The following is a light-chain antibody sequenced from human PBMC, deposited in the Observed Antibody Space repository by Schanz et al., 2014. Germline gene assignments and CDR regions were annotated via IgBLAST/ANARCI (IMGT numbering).Light chain of an antibody. CDR2: TNN. CDR1: SSNIGGNP. J-gene: IGLJ3*02. V-gene: IGLV1-44*01. CDR3: AAWDASLSGEV. Sequence: QSVLTQPPSASGTPGQRVTISCSGSSSNIGGNPVNWYQQLPGTAPKLLIYTNNQRPSGVPDRFSGSKSGTSASLAISGLQSEDEADYYCAAWDASLSGEVFGGGTKLTVL.